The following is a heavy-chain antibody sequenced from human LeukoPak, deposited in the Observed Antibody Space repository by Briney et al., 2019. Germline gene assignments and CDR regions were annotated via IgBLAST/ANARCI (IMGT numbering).Heavy chain of an antibody. CDR3: ARGVGNFRYYFDY. CDR1: GFTFSSYW. J-gene: IGHJ4*02. CDR2: IKQDGSEK. Sequence: GGSLRLSCAASGFTFSSYWMSWVRQAPGKGLEWVANIKQDGSEKYYVDSVKGRFTISRDNAKNSLYLQMNSLRAEDTAVYYCARGVGNFRYYFDYWGQGTLVTVSS. D-gene: IGHD2/OR15-2a*01. V-gene: IGHV3-7*01.